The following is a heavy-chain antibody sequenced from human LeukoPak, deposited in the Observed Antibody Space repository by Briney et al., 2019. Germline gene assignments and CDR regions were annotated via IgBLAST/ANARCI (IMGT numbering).Heavy chain of an antibody. CDR1: GVTFSQSW. CDR2: INSDGSST. V-gene: IGHV3-74*01. J-gene: IGHJ4*02. CDR3: VTGSSSGY. D-gene: IGHD6-6*01. Sequence: PGGSLRLSCVVSGVTFSQSWMHWVRQVPGKGLVWVSRINSDGSSTSYADSVKGRFTISRDNAMNTLYLQMNSLRAEDTAVYYCVTGSSSGYWGQGTLVTVSS.